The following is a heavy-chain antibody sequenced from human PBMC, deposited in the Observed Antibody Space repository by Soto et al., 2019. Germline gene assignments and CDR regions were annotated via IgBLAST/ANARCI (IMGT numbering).Heavy chain of an antibody. V-gene: IGHV4-30-2*01. D-gene: IGHD4-4*01. CDR2: IYHSGST. J-gene: IGHJ4*02. CDR1: GGSISSGGYS. CDR3: ARGMTTVTTLDY. Sequence: SETLSLSCAVSGGSISSGGYSWSWIRQPPGRGLEWIGYIYHSGSTYYNPSLKSRVTISVDRSKNQFSLKLSSVTAADTAVYYCARGMTTVTTLDYWGQGTLVTVSS.